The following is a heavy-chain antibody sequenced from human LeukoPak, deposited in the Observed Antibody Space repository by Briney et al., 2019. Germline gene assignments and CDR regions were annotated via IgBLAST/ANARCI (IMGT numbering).Heavy chain of an antibody. V-gene: IGHV3-48*03. J-gene: IGHJ4*02. Sequence: PGGSLRLSCAASGFTFSSYEMNWVRQAPGKGLEWVSYISSSGSTIYYADSVKGRFTISRDNAKNSLYLQMNSLRAEDTAVYYCAKADKGYCSTTSCYWGPFDYWGQGTLVNVSS. CDR2: ISSSGSTI. CDR1: GFTFSSYE. D-gene: IGHD2-2*01. CDR3: AKADKGYCSTTSCYWGPFDY.